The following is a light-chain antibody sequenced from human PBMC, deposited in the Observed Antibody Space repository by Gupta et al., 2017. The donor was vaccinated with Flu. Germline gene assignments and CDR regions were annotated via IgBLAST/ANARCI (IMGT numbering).Light chain of an antibody. J-gene: IGLJ3*02. CDR2: TVS. Sequence: QSALTQPASVSASPGQSITLSCAGTNSDIGSYDSVSWYQQHPGKAPKLMIYTVSNRPSGVSSRFAASKSGTTASLTISGLQAEDEADYYCSSFTRANTWVFGGGTKVTVL. CDR1: NSDIGSYDS. CDR3: SSFTRANTWV. V-gene: IGLV2-14*01.